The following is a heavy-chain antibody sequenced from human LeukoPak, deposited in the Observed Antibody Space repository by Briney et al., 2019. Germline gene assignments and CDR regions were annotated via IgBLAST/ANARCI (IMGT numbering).Heavy chain of an antibody. Sequence: PSETLSLTCTVSGGSISTFYWSWLRQPPGKQLEWIGYVYYSGSTNYNPSFKTLVTISVDTSKNQFSLKLSSVTPADTAVYYCARVDYDSSGYFDYWGQGTLVTVSS. CDR3: ARVDYDSSGYFDY. J-gene: IGHJ4*02. CDR2: VYYSGST. D-gene: IGHD3-22*01. CDR1: GGSISTFY. V-gene: IGHV4-59*01.